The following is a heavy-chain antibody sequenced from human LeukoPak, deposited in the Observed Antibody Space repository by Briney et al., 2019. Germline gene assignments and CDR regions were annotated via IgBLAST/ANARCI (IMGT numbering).Heavy chain of an antibody. CDR2: IYYSGTT. V-gene: IGHV4-39*07. D-gene: IGHD6-6*01. J-gene: IGHJ6*03. CDR3: ARDFSSSSTVYYYYYMDV. Sequence: SETLSLTCTVSGGSINSRTYYWGWIRQPPGKGLEWIGTIYYSGTTYYNPSLKSRVTISLDTLKNQFSLKLSSVTAADTAIYYCARDFSSSSTVYYYYYMDVWGKGTTVIVS. CDR1: GGSINSRTYY.